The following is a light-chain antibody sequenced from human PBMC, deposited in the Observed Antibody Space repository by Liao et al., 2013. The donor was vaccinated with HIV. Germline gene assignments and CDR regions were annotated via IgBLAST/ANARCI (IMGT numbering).Light chain of an antibody. V-gene: IGLV3-1*01. CDR1: KLGDKY. J-gene: IGLJ1*01. Sequence: SYELTQPPSMSVSPGQTASITCSGDKLGDKYACWYQQKPGQSPVLVIYEDSKRPSGIPERFSGSNSGNTATLTISGTQAMDEADYYCQAWDSSTTFGTGTKVTVL. CDR3: QAWDSSTT. CDR2: EDS.